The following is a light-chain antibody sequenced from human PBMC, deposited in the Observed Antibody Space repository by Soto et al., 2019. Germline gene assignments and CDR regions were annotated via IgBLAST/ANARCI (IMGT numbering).Light chain of an antibody. CDR3: QQYNNWPTWT. V-gene: IGKV3-15*01. J-gene: IGKJ1*01. CDR1: QSVGSN. CDR2: GAS. Sequence: ERVTLSCRARQSVGSNLAWYQQKPGQAPRLLIYGASTRATGIPARFSGSGSETEFTLTISSLQAEDSAVYFCQQYNNWPTWTFGQGTKVDIK.